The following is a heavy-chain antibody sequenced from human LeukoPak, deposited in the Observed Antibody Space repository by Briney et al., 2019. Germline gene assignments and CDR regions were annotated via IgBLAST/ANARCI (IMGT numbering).Heavy chain of an antibody. J-gene: IGHJ4*02. CDR1: RYTFTTSY. CDR3: ARGGTFYPSIDY. V-gene: IGHV1-18*01. Sequence: ASVKVSCKASRYTFTTSYIYSVRQAPGQRLEWMGWVSAYNDKTSYAQRFQSRVTMTTDSSTSTAYMDLASLRSDDTAVYYCARGGTFYPSIDYWGQGTLVTVSS. D-gene: IGHD1-26*01. CDR2: VSAYNDKT.